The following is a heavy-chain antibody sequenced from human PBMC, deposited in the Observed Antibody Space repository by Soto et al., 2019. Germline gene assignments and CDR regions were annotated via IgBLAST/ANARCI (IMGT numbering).Heavy chain of an antibody. CDR2: TYYRSKWYN. CDR3: AREVYYYYYGMDV. CDR1: GDIVSSNSAA. V-gene: IGHV6-1*01. Sequence: SQTLSLTCAISGDIVSSNSAAWSWIGQSPSRGLEWLGRTYYRSKWYNDYAVSVKSRITINPDTSKNQFSLQLNSVTPEDTAVYYCAREVYYYYYGMDVWGQGNTVSVSS. J-gene: IGHJ6*02.